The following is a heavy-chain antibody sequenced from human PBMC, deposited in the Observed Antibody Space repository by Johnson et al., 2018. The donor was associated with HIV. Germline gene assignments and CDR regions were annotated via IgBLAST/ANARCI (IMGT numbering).Heavy chain of an antibody. CDR3: ARSKAFDI. V-gene: IGHV3-9*01. CDR1: GFTFDDYA. CDR2: ISWNSGSI. D-gene: IGHD5-24*01. Sequence: VQLVESGGGVVQPGRSLRLSCAASGFTFDDYAMHWVRQAPGKGLEWVSGISWNSGSIGYVDSVKGRFTISRDNAKNSLYLQMNSLRAEDTAVYYCARSKAFDIWGQGTMVTVSS. J-gene: IGHJ3*02.